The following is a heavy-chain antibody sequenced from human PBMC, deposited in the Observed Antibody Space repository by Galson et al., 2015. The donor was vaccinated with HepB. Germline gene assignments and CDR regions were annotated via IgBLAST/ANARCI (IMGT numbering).Heavy chain of an antibody. CDR3: ARHNSGWYYYGLDV. D-gene: IGHD6-19*01. J-gene: IGHJ6*02. Sequence: SLRLSCAASGFTVSSNYMSWVRQAPGKGLEWVSVIHSGGSTYYADSVKGRFTISRDNSKNTLYLQMNSLRAEDTAVYCCARHNSGWYYYGLDVWGQGTTVTVSS. CDR1: GFTVSSNY. V-gene: IGHV3-66*02. CDR2: IHSGGST.